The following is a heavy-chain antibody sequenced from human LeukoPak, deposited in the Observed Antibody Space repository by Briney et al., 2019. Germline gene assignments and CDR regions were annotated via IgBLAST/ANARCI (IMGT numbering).Heavy chain of an antibody. CDR2: IYYSGST. CDR1: SGSISSSNYF. CDR3: ARRSYNYYDSSGYSYYFDY. V-gene: IGHV4-39*01. D-gene: IGHD3-22*01. J-gene: IGHJ4*02. Sequence: SETLSLTCTVSSGSISSSNYFWDWIRQPPGKGLEWIGGIYYSGSTKYNPSLKSRVTISVDTSKSQFSLKLSSVTAADTAVYYCARRSYNYYDSSGYSYYFDYWVQGTLVTVSS.